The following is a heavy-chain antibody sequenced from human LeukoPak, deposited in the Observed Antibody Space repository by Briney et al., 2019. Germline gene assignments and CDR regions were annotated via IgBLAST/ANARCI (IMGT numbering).Heavy chain of an antibody. D-gene: IGHD2-15*01. CDR3: ARRGVAATAGWFDP. CDR1: GGSVTSTTYY. Sequence: SETLSLTCTVSGGSVTSTTYYWGWVRQPPGKGLEWVGVVHYNGATYYDPSLKSRVTMSIDTSENQFSLKVTSVTAADTAAYYCARRGVAATAGWFDPWGQGTLVTVSS. J-gene: IGHJ5*02. V-gene: IGHV4-39*01. CDR2: VHYNGAT.